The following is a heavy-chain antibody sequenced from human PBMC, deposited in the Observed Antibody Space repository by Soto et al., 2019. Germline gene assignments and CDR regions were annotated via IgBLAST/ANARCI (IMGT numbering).Heavy chain of an antibody. CDR2: IIPIFGTA. V-gene: IGHV1-69*06. Sequence: QVQLVQSGAEVKKPGSSVKVSCKASGGTFSSYAISWVRQAPGQGLEWMGGIIPIFGTANYAQKFQGRVTITADKSTGKAYMELSSLRSEDRAVYYGARAQVRTGGVWFDPWGQGTLVTVSS. CDR1: GGTFSSYA. D-gene: IGHD3-10*01. J-gene: IGHJ5*02. CDR3: ARAQVRTGGVWFDP.